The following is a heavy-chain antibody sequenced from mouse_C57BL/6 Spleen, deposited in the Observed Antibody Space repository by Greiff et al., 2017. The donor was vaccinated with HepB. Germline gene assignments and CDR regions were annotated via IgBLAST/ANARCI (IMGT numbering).Heavy chain of an antibody. Sequence: EVQLQQSGTVLARPGASVKMSCKTSGYTFTSYWMHWVKQRPGQGLEWIGAIYPGNSDTSYNQKFKGKAKLTAVTSASTAYMELSSLTNEDSAVYYCTFITTVHYFDYWGQGTTLTVSS. CDR3: TFITTVHYFDY. CDR1: GYTFTSYW. D-gene: IGHD1-1*01. V-gene: IGHV1-5*01. CDR2: IYPGNSDT. J-gene: IGHJ2*01.